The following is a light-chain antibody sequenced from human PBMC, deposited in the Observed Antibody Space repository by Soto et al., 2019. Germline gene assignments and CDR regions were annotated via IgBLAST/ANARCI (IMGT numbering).Light chain of an antibody. J-gene: IGKJ2*01. V-gene: IGKV3-15*01. Sequence: EVVLTQSPATLSVSPGERATLSCRAGQSVNNKLAWYQQTPGQPPRLLIYDASTRATGVPGRFSGSGSGTEFTLTISSLQYEDFAVYYCQQYNHWPTFGQGTKLEIK. CDR2: DAS. CDR1: QSVNNK. CDR3: QQYNHWPT.